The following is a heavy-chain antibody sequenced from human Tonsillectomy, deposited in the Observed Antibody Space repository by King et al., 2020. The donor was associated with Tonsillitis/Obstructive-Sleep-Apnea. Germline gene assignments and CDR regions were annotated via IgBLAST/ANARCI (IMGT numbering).Heavy chain of an antibody. J-gene: IGHJ6*03. Sequence: QLQESGPGLVKPSETLSLTCTASGGSVSSGSYYWSWIRQPPGKGLEWIGYIYYSGSTNYNPSLKSLVTLSVDTSKNQFSLKLCSVTAADTAVYYCARGIKEKVPAAIGDYYYYYYMDVWGKGTTVTVSS. D-gene: IGHD2-2*01. CDR1: GGSVSSGSYY. CDR2: IYYSGST. CDR3: ARGIKEKVPAAIGDYYYYYYMDV. V-gene: IGHV4-61*01.